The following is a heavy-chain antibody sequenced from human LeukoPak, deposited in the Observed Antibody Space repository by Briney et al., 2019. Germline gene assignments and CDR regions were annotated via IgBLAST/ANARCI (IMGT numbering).Heavy chain of an antibody. CDR3: ARGVGSSWTYYYYYGMDV. CDR2: INHSRST. V-gene: IGHV4-34*01. CDR1: GGSFSGYY. D-gene: IGHD6-13*01. J-gene: IGHJ6*02. Sequence: SETLSLTCAVYGGSFSGYYWSWIRQPPGKGLEWIGEINHSRSTNYNPSLKSRVTISVDTSKNQFSLKLTSVTAADTAIYYCARGVGSSWTYYYYYGMDVWGQGTTVTVSS.